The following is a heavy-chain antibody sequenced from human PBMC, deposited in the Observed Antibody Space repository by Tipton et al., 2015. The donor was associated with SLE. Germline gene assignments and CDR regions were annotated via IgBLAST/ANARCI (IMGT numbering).Heavy chain of an antibody. D-gene: IGHD6-19*01. J-gene: IGHJ4*02. CDR2: IWHDGSNK. CDR3: AKDLEQGLARGYFYY. V-gene: IGHV3-33*06. CDR1: GFTFSSYC. Sequence: SLRLTCAASGFTFSSYCMRWVRQAPGKGLEWVAFIWHDGSNKYYADSVKGRFTISRDNSKNTLYLQMNSLRAEDPAVYYCAKDLEQGLARGYFYYWGQGTLVPVSS.